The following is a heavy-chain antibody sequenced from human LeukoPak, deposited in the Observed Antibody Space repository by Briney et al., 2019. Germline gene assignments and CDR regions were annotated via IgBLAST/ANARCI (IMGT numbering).Heavy chain of an antibody. V-gene: IGHV3-7*03. CDR2: IKQDGSEK. J-gene: IGHJ4*02. CDR3: ARDGMATINS. Sequence: GGSLRLSCAASGFISSTYWMSWVRQAPGKGLEWVANIKQDGSEKYYVDSVKGRFTISRDNAKNSLYLQMNSLRAEDTAVYYCARDGMATINSWGQGTVDTVSS. D-gene: IGHD5-12*01. CDR1: GFISSTYW.